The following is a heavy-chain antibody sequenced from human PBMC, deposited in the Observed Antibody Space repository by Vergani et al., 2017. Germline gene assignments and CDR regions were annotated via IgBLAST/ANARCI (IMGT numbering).Heavy chain of an antibody. CDR1: GFTFSSYG. CDR3: AKDADYYDSSGYYGD. D-gene: IGHD3-22*01. Sequence: VQLVESGGGVVRPGGSLRLSCAASGFTFSSYGMHWVRQAPGKGLEWVAVIWYDGSNKYYADSVKGRFTISRDNAKNSLYLQMNSLRAEDTALYYCAKDADYYDSSGYYGDWGQGTLVTVSS. J-gene: IGHJ4*02. CDR2: IWYDGSNK. V-gene: IGHV3-33*03.